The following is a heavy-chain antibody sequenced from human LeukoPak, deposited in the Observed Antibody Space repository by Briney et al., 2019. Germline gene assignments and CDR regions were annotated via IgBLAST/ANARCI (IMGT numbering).Heavy chain of an antibody. CDR2: IYYSGST. D-gene: IGHD3-22*01. CDR3: ASGGRYYYDSSGYSPIDY. V-gene: IGHV4-39*07. CDR1: GGSISSSSYY. J-gene: IGHJ4*02. Sequence: PSETLSLTCTVSGGSISSSSYYWGWIRQPPGKGLEWIGSIYYSGSTYYNPSLKSRVTISVDTSKNQFSLKLSSVTAADTAVYYCASGGRYYYDSSGYSPIDYWGQGTLVTVSS.